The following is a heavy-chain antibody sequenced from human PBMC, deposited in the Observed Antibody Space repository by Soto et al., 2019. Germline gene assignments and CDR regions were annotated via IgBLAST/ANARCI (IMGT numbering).Heavy chain of an antibody. CDR2: IGTAGDT. V-gene: IGHV3-13*01. CDR1: GFNFSSYD. D-gene: IGHD2-15*01. Sequence: EVQLVESGGGLVQPGGSLRLSCEASGFNFSSYDMHWVRQATGKGLEWVSVIGTAGDTFYTGSVKGRFTISRENGKNSLYLQMNSLRAGDTAVNYCARAGQGASCSGGSCYLGASDIWGQGTMVTVSS. J-gene: IGHJ3*02. CDR3: ARAGQGASCSGGSCYLGASDI.